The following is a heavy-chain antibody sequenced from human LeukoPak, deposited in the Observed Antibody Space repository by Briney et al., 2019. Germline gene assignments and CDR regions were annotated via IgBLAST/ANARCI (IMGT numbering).Heavy chain of an antibody. CDR3: ARAQLYCAGTSCYAPVAY. Sequence: GASVKVSCKASGYTFTSYDINWVRQATGQGLEWMGWMNPNSGNTDYAPKFQGRVTMTRNTSITTAYMELSSLRSEDTAVYYCARAQLYCAGTSCYAPVAYWGQGTLVTVSS. J-gene: IGHJ4*02. D-gene: IGHD2-2*01. CDR1: GYTFTSYD. CDR2: MNPNSGNT. V-gene: IGHV1-8*01.